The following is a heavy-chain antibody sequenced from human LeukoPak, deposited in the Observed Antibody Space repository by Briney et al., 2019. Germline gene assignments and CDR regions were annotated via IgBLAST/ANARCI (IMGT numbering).Heavy chain of an antibody. V-gene: IGHV1-18*01. CDR3: ARCALYVSGSIDS. CDR2: ISGYNAYT. D-gene: IGHD3-10*01. CDR1: GYTFTSYG. Sequence: ASVKVSRKASGYTFTSYGICWVRQAPGQGLEWLGWISGYNAYTNSAQRFQGRVTVTTDTSTTTAFMQLTSLRFDDTAVYYCARCALYVSGSIDSWGQGTLVTVSS. J-gene: IGHJ4*02.